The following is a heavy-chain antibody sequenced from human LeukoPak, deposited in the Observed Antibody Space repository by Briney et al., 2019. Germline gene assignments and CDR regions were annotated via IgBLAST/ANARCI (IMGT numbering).Heavy chain of an antibody. V-gene: IGHV1-18*01. CDR2: ISAYNGNT. CDR3: ARPITIFGVAKVDYFDY. CDR1: GYTFTSYG. J-gene: IGHJ4*02. D-gene: IGHD3-3*01. Sequence: ASVKVSCNASGYTFTSYGISWVRQAPGQGLEWMGWISAYNGNTNYAQKLQGRVTMTTDTSTSTAYMELRSLRSDDTAVYYCARPITIFGVAKVDYFDYWGQGTLVTVSS.